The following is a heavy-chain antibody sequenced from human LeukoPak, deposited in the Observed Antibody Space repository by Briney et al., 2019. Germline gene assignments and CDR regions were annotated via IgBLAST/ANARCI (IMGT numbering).Heavy chain of an antibody. CDR3: ARDLWSPVDF. CDR2: ISSSSIYI. V-gene: IGHV3-21*01. J-gene: IGHJ4*02. CDR1: GFTFSSYN. D-gene: IGHD2-21*01. Sequence: GGSLRLSRAASGFTFSSYNMNWVRQAPGKGLEWVSCISSSSIYIYYADSVKGRFTISRDNAKNSLYLQMNSLRAEDTAVYYCARDLWSPVDFWGQGTLVTVSS.